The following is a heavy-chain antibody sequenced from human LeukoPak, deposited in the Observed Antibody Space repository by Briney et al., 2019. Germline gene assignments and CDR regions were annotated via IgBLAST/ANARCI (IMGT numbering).Heavy chain of an antibody. Sequence: GGSLRLSCAASGFTFDDYTMHWVPQAPGKGLEWVSGISWNSGSIGYAASVKGRFTISRDNAKNSLNLQMNSLRPDDTALYYCAKDKLFRGVITGFDPWGQGTLVTVSS. D-gene: IGHD3-10*01. V-gene: IGHV3-9*01. CDR3: AKDKLFRGVITGFDP. CDR2: ISWNSGSI. CDR1: GFTFDDYT. J-gene: IGHJ5*02.